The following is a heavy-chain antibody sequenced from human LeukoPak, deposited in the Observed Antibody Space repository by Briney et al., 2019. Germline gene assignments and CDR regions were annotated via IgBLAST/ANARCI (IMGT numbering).Heavy chain of an antibody. CDR1: GYSISSGYY. CDR3: ARGYSSSWYLNWFDP. D-gene: IGHD6-13*01. J-gene: IGHJ5*02. V-gene: IGHV4-38-2*02. Sequence: SETLSLTCTVSGYSISSGYYWGWIRQPPGKGLEWIGSIYHSGSTYYNPSLKSRVTISVGTSKNQFSLKLSSVTAADTAVYYCARGYSSSWYLNWFDPWGQGTLVTVSS. CDR2: IYHSGST.